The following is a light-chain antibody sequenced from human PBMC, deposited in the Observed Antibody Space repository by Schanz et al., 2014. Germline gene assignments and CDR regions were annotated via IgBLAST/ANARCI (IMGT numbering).Light chain of an antibody. CDR1: SSDVGSYKL. CDR2: EAT. Sequence: QSALTQPASVSGSPGQSVTISCTGISSDVGSYKLVSWYQQHPGKAPKLMIYEATKRPSGVSDRFSGSKSGNTASLTISGLQAEDESDYYCCSYAGSSTWVFGGGTKLTVL. V-gene: IGLV2-23*01. J-gene: IGLJ3*02. CDR3: CSYAGSSTWV.